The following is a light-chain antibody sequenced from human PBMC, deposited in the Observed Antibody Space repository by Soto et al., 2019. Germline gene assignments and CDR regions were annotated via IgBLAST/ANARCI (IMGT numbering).Light chain of an antibody. CDR3: ASWYDNLDGRYL. CDR1: SSNIGANT. Sequence: SVLTQPPSASGTPGQGVTISCSGSSSNIGANTVSWYQHLPGTAPKLLISNSNQRPSGVPDRFSGSQSGTSASLAISGLQSEDEADYYCASWYDNLDGRYLFGTGTNFTVL. CDR2: NSN. V-gene: IGLV1-44*01. J-gene: IGLJ1*01.